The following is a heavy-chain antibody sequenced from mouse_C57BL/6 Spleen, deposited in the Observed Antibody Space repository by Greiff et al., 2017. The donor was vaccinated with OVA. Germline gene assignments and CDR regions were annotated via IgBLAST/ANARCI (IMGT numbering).Heavy chain of an antibody. CDR3: ARGHGSSWYFDV. CDR2: IHPNSGST. J-gene: IGHJ1*03. Sequence: QVQLQQSGAELVKPGASVKLSCKASGYTFTSYWMHWVKQRPGQGLEWIGMIHPNSGSTNYNEKFKSKATLTVDKSSSTAYMQLSSLTSEDSAVYYCARGHGSSWYFDVWGTGTTVTVSS. V-gene: IGHV1-64*01. CDR1: GYTFTSYW. D-gene: IGHD1-1*01.